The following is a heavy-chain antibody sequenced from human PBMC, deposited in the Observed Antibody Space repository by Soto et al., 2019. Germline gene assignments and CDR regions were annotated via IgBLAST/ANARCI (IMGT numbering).Heavy chain of an antibody. CDR2: SLDSGSI. Sequence: QLQLQESGPGLVKPSETLSLTCTVSGGSNTRNNHYWGWIRQSPGKGLEWIGSSLDSGSINYNPSRKSRVTISVETSKNQFPLKMSSVTAAATAVYYWARLGSSGWYQGSYFDYWCQGTLFTVSS. J-gene: IGHJ4*02. CDR3: ARLGSSGWYQGSYFDY. V-gene: IGHV4-39*01. CDR1: GGSNTRNNHY. D-gene: IGHD6-19*01.